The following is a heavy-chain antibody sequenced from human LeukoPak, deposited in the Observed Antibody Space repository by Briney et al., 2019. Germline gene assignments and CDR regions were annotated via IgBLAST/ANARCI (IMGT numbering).Heavy chain of an antibody. CDR1: GYTFTSYY. Sequence: ASVKVSCKASGYTFTSYYMHWVRQAPGQGLEWMGIINPSGGSTSYAQKFQGRVTMTRDTSTSTVYMELSSLRSEDTAVYYCARGVTIFGVVIMTLSYYYYMDVWGKGTTVTVSS. V-gene: IGHV1-46*01. CDR3: ARGVTIFGVVIMTLSYYYYMDV. D-gene: IGHD3-3*01. CDR2: INPSGGST. J-gene: IGHJ6*03.